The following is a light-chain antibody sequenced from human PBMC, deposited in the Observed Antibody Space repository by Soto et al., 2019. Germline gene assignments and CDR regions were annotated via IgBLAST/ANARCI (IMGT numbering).Light chain of an antibody. J-gene: IGKJ4*01. V-gene: IGKV3-20*01. CDR1: QSVSSSF. Sequence: EIVLSQSPCTLSVSPGERATLSCRASQSVSSSFVAWFQQKPGQAPRLLIYGASSRATGIPDRFSGSGSGTDFTLTISRLEPEDFAVYYCQQYASSPLLTFGGGTKVDIK. CDR3: QQYASSPLLT. CDR2: GAS.